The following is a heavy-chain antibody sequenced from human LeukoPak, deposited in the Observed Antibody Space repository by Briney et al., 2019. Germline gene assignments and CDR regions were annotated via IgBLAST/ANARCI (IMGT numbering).Heavy chain of an antibody. CDR3: ARDKGAYSYGLFDY. Sequence: ASVKVSCKASGYTFTSYDISWVRQAPGQGLEWMGWISAYNGNTNYAQKLQGRVTMTTDTSTSTAYMELRSLRSDDTAVYYCARDKGAYSYGLFDYWGQGTLVTVSS. D-gene: IGHD5-18*01. CDR2: ISAYNGNT. V-gene: IGHV1-18*01. CDR1: GYTFTSYD. J-gene: IGHJ4*02.